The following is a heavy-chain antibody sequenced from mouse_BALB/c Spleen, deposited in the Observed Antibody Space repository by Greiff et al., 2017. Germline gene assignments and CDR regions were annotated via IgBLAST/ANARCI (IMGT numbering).Heavy chain of an antibody. CDR3: ARGGSYYRYDGGFAY. Sequence: QVQLKESGPGLVAPSQSLSITCTVSGFSLTGYGVNWVRQPPGKGLEWLGMIWGDGSTDYNSALKSRLSISKDNSKSQVFLKMNSLQTDDTARYYCARGGSYYRYDGGFAYWGQGTLVTVSA. J-gene: IGHJ3*01. CDR2: IWGDGST. V-gene: IGHV2-6-7*01. CDR1: GFSLTGYG. D-gene: IGHD2-14*01.